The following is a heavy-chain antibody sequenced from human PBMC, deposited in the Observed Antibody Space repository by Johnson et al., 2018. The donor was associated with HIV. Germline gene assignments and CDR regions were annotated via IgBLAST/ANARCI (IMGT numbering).Heavy chain of an antibody. V-gene: IGHV3-66*01. Sequence: VQLVESGGGVVQPGRSLRLSCAASGFTVSSNYMSWVRQAPGKGLEWVSVIYSGGSTYYADSVKGRFTISRDNSKNTLYLQMNSLRAEDTAVYYCAKDFVAFWGRPADAFDIWGQGTMVTVSS. D-gene: IGHD3-16*01. CDR3: AKDFVAFWGRPADAFDI. CDR2: IYSGGST. J-gene: IGHJ3*02. CDR1: GFTVSSNY.